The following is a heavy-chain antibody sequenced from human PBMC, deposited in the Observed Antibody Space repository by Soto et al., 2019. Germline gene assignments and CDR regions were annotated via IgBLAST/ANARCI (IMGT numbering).Heavy chain of an antibody. Sequence: QVQLVQSGAEVKKPGSSVRVSCKPSGVSFSSYAINWVRQAPGQGLEWMGAIIPISGPTNYAQKFQGRVTIIADESTSTVFMGLSSLRSEDTAVYYCATTDGPVGPRWGQGTLVSVSS. CDR1: GVSFSSYA. D-gene: IGHD3-10*01. J-gene: IGHJ4*02. CDR3: ATTDGPVGPR. CDR2: IIPISGPT. V-gene: IGHV1-69*01.